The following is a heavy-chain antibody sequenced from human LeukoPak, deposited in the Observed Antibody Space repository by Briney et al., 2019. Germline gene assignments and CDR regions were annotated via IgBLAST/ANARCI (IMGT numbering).Heavy chain of an antibody. D-gene: IGHD1-26*01. Sequence: PGGSLRLSRAASGFTFSSYGMHWVRQAPGKGLEWVAFIRYDGSNKYYADSVKGRFTISRDNSKNTLYLQMNSLRAEDTAVYYCARGSYSRYYYYYMDVWGKGTTVTISS. CDR1: GFTFSSYG. J-gene: IGHJ6*03. CDR3: ARGSYSRYYYYYMDV. CDR2: IRYDGSNK. V-gene: IGHV3-30*02.